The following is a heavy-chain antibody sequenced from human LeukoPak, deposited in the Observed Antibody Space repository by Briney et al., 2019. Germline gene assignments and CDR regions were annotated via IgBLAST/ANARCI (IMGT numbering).Heavy chain of an antibody. Sequence: GGSLRLSCAASGFTFSSYWMHWVRQAPAKGRVWVSRINSDRSSTSYADSVKGRFTISRDNAKNTLSLQMNSLRVEDTAVYYCTRDTRNLDYWGQGTLVTVSS. J-gene: IGHJ4*02. D-gene: IGHD1-14*01. V-gene: IGHV3-74*01. CDR3: TRDTRNLDY. CDR2: INSDRSST. CDR1: GFTFSSYW.